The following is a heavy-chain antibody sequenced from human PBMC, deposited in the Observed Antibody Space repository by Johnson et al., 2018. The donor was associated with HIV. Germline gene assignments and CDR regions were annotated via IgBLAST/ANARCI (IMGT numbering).Heavy chain of an antibody. Sequence: QVQLVESGGGVVQPGRSLRLSCAASGFTFSASAMHWVRQAPGKGLERVAVLYCGGSTYSADAVKGRFPISRDNAQNSIYLQMNSLRAEDTAVYSCESLVGSSSGEAFDIWGQGTMVTVSS. J-gene: IGHJ3*02. D-gene: IGHD6-6*01. CDR1: GFTFSASA. V-gene: IGHV3-NL1*01. CDR3: ESLVGSSSGEAFDI. CDR2: LYCGGST.